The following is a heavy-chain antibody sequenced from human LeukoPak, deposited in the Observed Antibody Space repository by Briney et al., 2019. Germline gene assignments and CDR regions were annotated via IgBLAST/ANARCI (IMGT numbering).Heavy chain of an antibody. CDR3: ASSSGWHYYYYGMDV. J-gene: IGHJ6*02. CDR1: GGSISSGGYY. V-gene: IGHV4-31*03. Sequence: SETLSLTCTVSGGSISSGGYYWSWIRQHPGKGLEWIGYIYYSGSTYYNPSLKSRVTISVDTSKNQFSLKLSSVTAADTAVYYCASSSGWHYYYYGMDVWGQGTTVTVSS. D-gene: IGHD6-19*01. CDR2: IYYSGST.